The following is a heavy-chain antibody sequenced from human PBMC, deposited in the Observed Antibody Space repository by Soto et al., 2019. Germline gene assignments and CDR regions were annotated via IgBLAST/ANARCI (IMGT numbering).Heavy chain of an antibody. CDR1: GGSISSSSYY. Sequence: SETLSLTCTVSGGSISSSSYYWGWIRQPPGKGLEWIGSIYYSGSTNYNPSLKSRVTISVDTSKDQFSLKLSSVTAADTAVYYCVRVNWDNYYDSSGYYYTYNWFDPWGQGTLVTVSS. V-gene: IGHV4-39*07. D-gene: IGHD3-22*01. CDR2: IYYSGST. J-gene: IGHJ5*02. CDR3: VRVNWDNYYDSSGYYYTYNWFDP.